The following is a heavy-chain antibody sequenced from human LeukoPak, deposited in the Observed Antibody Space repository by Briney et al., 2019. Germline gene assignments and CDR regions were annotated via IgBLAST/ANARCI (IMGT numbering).Heavy chain of an antibody. D-gene: IGHD5-18*01. CDR2: IKSDGSST. V-gene: IGHV3-74*01. J-gene: IGHJ4*02. CDR1: GFMFSSYW. Sequence: PGGSLRLSCAASGFMFSSYWMHWVRQVPGKGLVWVSHIKSDGSSTSYADSVKGRFTISRDNAKNTLYLQMNSLRAEDTAVYYCARDRGYGFDYWGQGTLVTVSS. CDR3: ARDRGYGFDY.